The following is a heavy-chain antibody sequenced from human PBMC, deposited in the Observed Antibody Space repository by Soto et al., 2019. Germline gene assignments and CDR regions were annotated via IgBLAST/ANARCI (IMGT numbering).Heavy chain of an antibody. Sequence: SVKVSCKASGGTFSSYAISWVRQAPGQGLEWMGGIIPIFGTANYAQKFQGRVTITADKSTSTAYMELSSLRSEDTAVYYCARWGNYYDSSGPIQYYYYYGMDVWGQGTTVTVSS. CDR1: GGTFSSYA. J-gene: IGHJ6*02. CDR2: IIPIFGTA. V-gene: IGHV1-69*06. D-gene: IGHD3-22*01. CDR3: ARWGNYYDSSGPIQYYYYYGMDV.